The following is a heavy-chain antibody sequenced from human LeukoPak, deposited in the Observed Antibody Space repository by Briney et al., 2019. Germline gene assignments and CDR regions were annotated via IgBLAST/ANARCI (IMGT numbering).Heavy chain of an antibody. CDR1: GYSFTSYW. CDR3: ARGSGYCSGGSCSTFDY. J-gene: IGHJ4*02. D-gene: IGHD2-15*01. V-gene: IGHV5-51*01. CDR2: IYPGDSDT. Sequence: GESLKISCKGSGYSFTSYWIGWVRQMPGKGLEWMGIIYPGDSDTRYSPSFQGQVTISADKSISTAYLQWSSLKASDTAMYYCARGSGYCSGGSCSTFDYWGQGALVTVSS.